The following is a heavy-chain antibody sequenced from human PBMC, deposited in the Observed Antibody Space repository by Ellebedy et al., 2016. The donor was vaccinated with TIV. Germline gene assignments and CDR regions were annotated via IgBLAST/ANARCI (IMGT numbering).Heavy chain of an antibody. CDR2: ISSNSNYI. D-gene: IGHD6-13*01. CDR1: GFTFSSYS. Sequence: GESLKISCAASGFTFSSYSMNWVRQAPGKGLGWGSSISSNSNYIYYADSVRGRFTISRDNAKKSLYLQMNSLRAEDTAVYYCARGAMAAAGDDYWGQGTLVTVSS. J-gene: IGHJ4*02. CDR3: ARGAMAAAGDDY. V-gene: IGHV3-21*01.